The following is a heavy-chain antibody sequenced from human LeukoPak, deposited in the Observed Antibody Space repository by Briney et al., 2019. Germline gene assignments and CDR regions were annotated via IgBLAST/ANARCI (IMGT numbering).Heavy chain of an antibody. V-gene: IGHV4-59*11. Sequence: SETLSLTCTVSGGSISSQYWSWIRRPPGKGLEWIGYIYSSGSTNYNPSLKSRVTISVDTSKNQFSLRLSSVTAADTAVYYCARPYYYDSSGTKGAFDIWGQGTMVTVSS. CDR1: GGSISSQY. J-gene: IGHJ3*02. CDR3: ARPYYYDSSGTKGAFDI. CDR2: IYSSGST. D-gene: IGHD3-22*01.